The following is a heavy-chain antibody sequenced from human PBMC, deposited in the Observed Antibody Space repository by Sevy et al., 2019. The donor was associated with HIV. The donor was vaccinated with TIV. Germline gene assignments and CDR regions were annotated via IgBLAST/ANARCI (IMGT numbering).Heavy chain of an antibody. J-gene: IGHJ4*02. CDR2: ISTSSTYT. Sequence: GESLKISCSASGFTFSDYYMSWIRQAPGKGLEWVSYISTSSTYTNDADSVKGRFTISRDNANNSLYLQMNSLRAEDTAVYFCARVRYKYGSYYFDYWGQGTLVTVSS. CDR1: GFTFSDYY. CDR3: ARVRYKYGSYYFDY. V-gene: IGHV3-11*06. D-gene: IGHD5-18*01.